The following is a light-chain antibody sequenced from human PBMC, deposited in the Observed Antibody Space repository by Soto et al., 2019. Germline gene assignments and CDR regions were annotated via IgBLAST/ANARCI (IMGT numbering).Light chain of an antibody. Sequence: VLTQFPGTLSLSAGERASLSCRASQTVSGNLLAWYQQKRGQTPRLLIYGASGRASGIPDRFSGSASGTDFTLTISRLEPEDFAVYFCQQYAHSPWTFGQGTKVDIK. V-gene: IGKV3-20*01. J-gene: IGKJ1*01. CDR3: QQYAHSPWT. CDR2: GAS. CDR1: QTVSGNL.